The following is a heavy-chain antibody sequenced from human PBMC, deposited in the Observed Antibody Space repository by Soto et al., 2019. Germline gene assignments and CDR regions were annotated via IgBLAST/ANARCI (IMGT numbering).Heavy chain of an antibody. J-gene: IGHJ6*02. CDR2: IIPIFGTA. D-gene: IGHD3-10*01. CDR1: GGTFSSYA. V-gene: IGHV1-69*13. Sequence: SVKVSCKASGGTFSSYAISWVRQAPGQGLEWMGGIIPIFGTANYAQKFQGRVTITADESTSTAYMELSSLRSEDTAVYYCARYPFMVRGVKYYYYGMDVWGQGTTVTVSS. CDR3: ARYPFMVRGVKYYYYGMDV.